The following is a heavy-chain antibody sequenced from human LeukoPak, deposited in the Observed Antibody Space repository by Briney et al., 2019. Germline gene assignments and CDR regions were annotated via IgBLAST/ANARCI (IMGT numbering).Heavy chain of an antibody. J-gene: IGHJ4*02. CDR1: GYTFTGYY. Sequence: VASVKVSCKASGYTFTGYYMHWVRQAPGQGLEWMGWSNPNTGGTNYAQKFQGRVTMTRDTPISTASMELSRLTSDDTAVYFCASYPRYSSSPPFDYWGQGTLVTVSS. CDR2: SNPNTGGT. CDR3: ASYPRYSSSPPFDY. D-gene: IGHD6-19*01. V-gene: IGHV1-2*02.